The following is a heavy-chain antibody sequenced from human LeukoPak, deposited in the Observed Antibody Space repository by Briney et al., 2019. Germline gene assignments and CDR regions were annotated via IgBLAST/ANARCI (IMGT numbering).Heavy chain of an antibody. CDR3: ARDHGDYDFGY. Sequence: SETLSLTCTVSGGSISSYYWSWIRQPAGKGLEWIGRIYTRGSTNYNPSLKSRVTMSLDTSKNQFSLKLSSATAADTAVYYCARDHGDYDFGYWGQGTLVTVSS. D-gene: IGHD4-17*01. V-gene: IGHV4-4*07. J-gene: IGHJ4*02. CDR1: GGSISSYY. CDR2: IYTRGST.